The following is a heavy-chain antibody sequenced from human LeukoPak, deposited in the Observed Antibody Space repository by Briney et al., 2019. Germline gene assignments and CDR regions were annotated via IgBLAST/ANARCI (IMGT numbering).Heavy chain of an antibody. CDR3: ARAYIVVVPAALGMGKYYMDV. J-gene: IGHJ6*03. Sequence: SETLSLTCAVSGGSISGHYWSWIRQPPGKGLEWIGYIYYSGKTYYSPSLHSRVTISVDTSSNHFSLKLTSVTAADTAVYYCARAYIVVVPAALGMGKYYMDVWGKGTTVTVSS. CDR2: IYYSGKT. CDR1: GGSISGHY. D-gene: IGHD2-2*01. V-gene: IGHV4-59*11.